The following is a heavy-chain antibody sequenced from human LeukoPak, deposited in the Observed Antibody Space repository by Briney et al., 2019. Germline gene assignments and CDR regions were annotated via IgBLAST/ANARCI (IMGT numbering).Heavy chain of an antibody. CDR2: IKEDGREK. CDR3: ARGYNHACDY. J-gene: IGHJ4*02. V-gene: IGHV3-7*04. CDR1: GFTFSGYW. D-gene: IGHD1-1*01. Sequence: PGGSLRLSCAASGFTFSGYWMNWVRQAPGKGLGWVANIKEDGREKYYVDSVKGRFTISRDNAESSLYLQMNSLIAEDTAVYYCARGYNHACDYWGQGTLVTVSS.